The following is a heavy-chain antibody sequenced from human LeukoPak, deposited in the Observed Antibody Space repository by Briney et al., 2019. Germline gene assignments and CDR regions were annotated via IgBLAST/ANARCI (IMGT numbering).Heavy chain of an antibody. Sequence: ASVKVSCKASGYTFTGYYMHWVRQAPGQGLEWMGRINPNSGGTNYAQKFQGRVTMTRDTSISTAYMELSRLRSDDTAVYYCARGKENVDTATIDYWGQGTLVTVSS. V-gene: IGHV1-2*06. J-gene: IGHJ4*02. CDR1: GYTFTGYY. CDR3: ARGKENVDTATIDY. CDR2: INPNSGGT. D-gene: IGHD5-18*01.